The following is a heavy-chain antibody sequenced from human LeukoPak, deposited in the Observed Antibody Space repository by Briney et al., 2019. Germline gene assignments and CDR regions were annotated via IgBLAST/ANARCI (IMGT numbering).Heavy chain of an antibody. CDR1: GGSFSGYY. CDR2: INHSGST. D-gene: IGHD2-2*01. V-gene: IGHV4-34*01. CDR3: ARQKDIVVVPAASRAAADSYYFDY. J-gene: IGHJ4*02. Sequence: PSETLSLTCAVYGGSFSGYYWSWIRQPPGKGLEWIGEINHSGSTNYNPSLKSRVTISVDTSKNQFSQKLSSVTAADTAVYYCARQKDIVVVPAASRAAADSYYFDYWGQGTLVTVSS.